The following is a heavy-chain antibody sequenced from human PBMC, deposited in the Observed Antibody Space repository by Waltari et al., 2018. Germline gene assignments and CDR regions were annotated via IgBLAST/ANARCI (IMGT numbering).Heavy chain of an antibody. V-gene: IGHV1-69*10. CDR1: GGTFSSYA. CDR2: IIPSRGIA. J-gene: IGHJ3*02. Sequence: QVQLVQSGAEVKKPGSSVKVSCKASGGTFSSYAISWVRQAPGQGLEWMGGIIPSRGIANYEQKFQSRVTITADKSTSTAYMKLSSLRSEDTAVYYCATSGYSHTGGAFDIWGQGTMVTVSS. D-gene: IGHD6-13*01. CDR3: ATSGYSHTGGAFDI.